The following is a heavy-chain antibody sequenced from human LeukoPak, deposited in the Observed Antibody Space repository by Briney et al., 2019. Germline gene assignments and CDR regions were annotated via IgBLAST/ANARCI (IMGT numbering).Heavy chain of an antibody. Sequence: GGSLRLSCVASGFSVSSNYMSWVRQAPGKGLERVSLLYSDGSAFYADSVKGRFTISRDNSKNTLYLQMNRLRAEDTAVYYCARDSSSFPNYFDYWGQGTLVTVSS. CDR3: ARDSSSFPNYFDY. J-gene: IGHJ4*02. V-gene: IGHV3-53*01. CDR2: LYSDGSA. D-gene: IGHD2/OR15-2a*01. CDR1: GFSVSSNY.